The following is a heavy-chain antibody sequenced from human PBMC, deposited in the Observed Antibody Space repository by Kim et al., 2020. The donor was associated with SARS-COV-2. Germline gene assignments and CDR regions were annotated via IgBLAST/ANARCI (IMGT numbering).Heavy chain of an antibody. V-gene: IGHV3-33*01. CDR1: GFNFSSHG. CDR3: ARDDYGGYNGFYYFDY. J-gene: IGHJ4*02. CDR2: IWYDGSNK. Sequence: GGSLRLSCAASGFNFSSHGMHWVRQAPGKGLEWVAVIWYDGSNKYYADSVKGRFSISRDNSKNTLYLQMNSLRAEDTAVYYCARDDYGGYNGFYYFDYWGRRSLVSVSS. D-gene: IGHD4-17*01.